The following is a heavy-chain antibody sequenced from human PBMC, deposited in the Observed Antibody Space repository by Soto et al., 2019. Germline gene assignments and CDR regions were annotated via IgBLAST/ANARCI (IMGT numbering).Heavy chain of an antibody. CDR3: ASHPRDSSGYWYYFAY. Sequence: EVQLVESGGGLVKPGGSLRLSCAASGFTFSSYSMNWVRQAPGKGLEWVSSISSSSSYIYYADSVKGRFTISRDNAKNSLCLRMNSRRAEDTAVYYCASHPRDSSGYWYYFAYWGQGTVVTVSS. D-gene: IGHD3-22*01. V-gene: IGHV3-21*01. J-gene: IGHJ4*02. CDR2: ISSSSSYI. CDR1: GFTFSSYS.